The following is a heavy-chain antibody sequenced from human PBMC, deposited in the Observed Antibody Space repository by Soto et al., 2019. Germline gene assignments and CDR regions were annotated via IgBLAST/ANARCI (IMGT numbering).Heavy chain of an antibody. CDR3: GRVGQGQYYFDY. Sequence: EVQLVESGGGLVQPGGSLRLSCAGSGFTFSSYWMHWVRQTPGEGRGWVSRISPDGSRTSYADSVKGRFTISRDNAENKLYLQMNSLRAEDRAVYYCGRVGQGQYYFDYWGQGTLVTVSS. CDR2: ISPDGSRT. CDR1: GFTFSSYW. V-gene: IGHV3-74*01. J-gene: IGHJ4*02.